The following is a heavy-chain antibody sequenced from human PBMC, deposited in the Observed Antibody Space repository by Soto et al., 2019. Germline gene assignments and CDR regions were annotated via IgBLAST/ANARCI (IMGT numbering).Heavy chain of an antibody. V-gene: IGHV1-2*04. D-gene: IGHD1-1*01. CDR1: GYTFTGYY. CDR3: ASATGTSYYYGMDV. CDR2: INPNSGGT. J-gene: IGHJ6*02. Sequence: GASVKVSCKASGYTFTGYYMHWVRQAPGQGLEWMGWINPNSGGTNYAQKFQGWVTMTRDTSMSTAYMELSRLRSDDTAVYYCASATGTSYYYGMDVWGQGTTVTVSS.